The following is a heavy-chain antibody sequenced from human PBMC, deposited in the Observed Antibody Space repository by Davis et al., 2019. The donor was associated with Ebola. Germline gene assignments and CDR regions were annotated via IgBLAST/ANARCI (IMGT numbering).Heavy chain of an antibody. CDR3: ARGPGGSSLDI. CDR2: IWYDGSNK. D-gene: IGHD1-26*01. V-gene: IGHV3-33*08. Sequence: GESLKISCAASGFTFSSYAMSWVRQAPGKGLEWVAVIWYDGSNKYYADSVKGRFTISRDNSKNTLYLQMNSLRAEDTAVYYCARGPGGSSLDIWGQGTMVTVSS. J-gene: IGHJ3*02. CDR1: GFTFSSYA.